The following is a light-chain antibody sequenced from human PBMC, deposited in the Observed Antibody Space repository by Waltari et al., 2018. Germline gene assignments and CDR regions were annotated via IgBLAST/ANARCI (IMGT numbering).Light chain of an antibody. CDR1: QSLNNW. CDR3: QQYNSGTLT. V-gene: IGKV1-5*03. J-gene: IGKJ4*01. CDR2: KAS. Sequence: DIQLTQSPSTLSASVGDRVTITCRASQSLNNWLAWYQQRPGTAPKSLIFKASNLAFGVPSRFSGSGSGTVFTLTISSLQPDDFATYYCQQYNSGTLTFGGGTKVEIK.